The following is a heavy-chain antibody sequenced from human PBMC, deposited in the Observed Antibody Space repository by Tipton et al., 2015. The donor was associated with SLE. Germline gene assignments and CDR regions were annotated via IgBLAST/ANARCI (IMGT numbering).Heavy chain of an antibody. J-gene: IGHJ3*02. CDR2: MYYAGST. CDR3: ARVYSSGWHGDAFDI. Sequence: TLSLTCTVSGGSITSGSYYVGWIRQPPGKGLEWIGSMYYAGSTFYNPSLTTRVTTSVDTSKNEFSLRLRSVTAADTAVYYCARVYSSGWHGDAFDIWGQGTMVTVSS. D-gene: IGHD6-19*01. CDR1: GGSITSGSYY. V-gene: IGHV4-39*07.